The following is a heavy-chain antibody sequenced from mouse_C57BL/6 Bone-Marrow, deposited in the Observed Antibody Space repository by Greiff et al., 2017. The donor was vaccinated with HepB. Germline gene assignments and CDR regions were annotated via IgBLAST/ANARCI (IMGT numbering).Heavy chain of an antibody. CDR2: IDPSDSYT. Sequence: VQLQQSGAELVKPGASVKLSCKASGYTFTSYWMQWVKQRPGQGLEWIGEIDPSDSYTNYNQKFKGKATLTVDTSSSTAYMQLSSLTSEDSAVYYCARWDYGSSPFDYWGQGTTLTVSS. CDR3: ARWDYGSSPFDY. J-gene: IGHJ2*01. CDR1: GYTFTSYW. D-gene: IGHD1-1*01. V-gene: IGHV1-50*01.